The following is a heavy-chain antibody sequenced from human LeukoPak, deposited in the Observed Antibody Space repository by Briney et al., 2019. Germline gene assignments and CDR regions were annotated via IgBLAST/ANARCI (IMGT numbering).Heavy chain of an antibody. CDR3: ATDLMGTVSTHVLPDY. V-gene: IGHV1-24*01. J-gene: IGHJ4*02. D-gene: IGHD5-24*01. Sequence: ASVKVSCKVSGYTLTELSMHWVRQAPGKGLEWMGGFDPEDGGTIYAQKFQGRVTMTEDTSTDTAYMELSSLRSEDTAVYYCATDLMGTVSTHVLPDYWGQGTLVTVSS. CDR2: FDPEDGGT. CDR1: GYTLTELS.